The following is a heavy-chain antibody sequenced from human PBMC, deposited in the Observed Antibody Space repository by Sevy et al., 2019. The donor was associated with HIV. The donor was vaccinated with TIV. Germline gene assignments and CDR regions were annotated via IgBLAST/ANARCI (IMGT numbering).Heavy chain of an antibody. D-gene: IGHD4-4*01. V-gene: IGHV1-69*13. CDR2: IIPIFGTA. CDR3: ARAADYSSHYYYYYMDV. CDR1: GGTFSSYA. J-gene: IGHJ6*03. Sequence: ASVKVSCKPSGGTFSSYAISWVRQAPGQGLEWMGGIIPIFGTANYAQKFQGRVTITADESTSTAYMELSSLRSEDTAVYYCARAADYSSHYYYYYMDVWGKGTTVTVSS.